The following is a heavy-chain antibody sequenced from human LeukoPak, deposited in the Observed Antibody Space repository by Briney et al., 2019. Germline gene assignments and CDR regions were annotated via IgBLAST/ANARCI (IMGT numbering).Heavy chain of an antibody. D-gene: IGHD2-2*02. J-gene: IGHJ4*02. CDR1: GGTFSSYA. CDR2: IIPIFGTA. Sequence: GASVKVSCKASGGTFSSYAISWVRQAPGQGLEWMGGIIPIFGTANYAQKFQGRVTITADESTSTAYMELSSLRSEDTAVYYCARGSDCSSTSCYIGGDYFDYWSQGTLVTVSS. V-gene: IGHV1-69*13. CDR3: ARGSDCSSTSCYIGGDYFDY.